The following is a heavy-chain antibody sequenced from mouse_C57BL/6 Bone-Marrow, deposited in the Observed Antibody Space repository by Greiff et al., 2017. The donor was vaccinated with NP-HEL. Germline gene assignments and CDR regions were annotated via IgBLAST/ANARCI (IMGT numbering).Heavy chain of an antibody. J-gene: IGHJ3*01. CDR2: IYPGDGDT. CDR1: GYEFSNYW. V-gene: IGHV1-80*01. Sequence: VQLQQSGAELVKPGASVKISCKASGYEFSNYWMNWVKQRPGKGLEWIGQIYPGDGDTNYNGKFKDKATLTADKSSSTAYMQLSRLTCGGSAVYFCARGACWGQGTLVTVSA. CDR3: ARGAC.